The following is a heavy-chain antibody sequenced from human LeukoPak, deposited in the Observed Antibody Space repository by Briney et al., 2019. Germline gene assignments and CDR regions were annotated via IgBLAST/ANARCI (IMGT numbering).Heavy chain of an antibody. J-gene: IGHJ4*02. D-gene: IGHD4-23*01. Sequence: ASVKVSCKASGYTFIGYNIHWVRQAPGQGLEWMGWINPDTGGTNYAQQFQGRVTMSRDTSISTTYMELNRLRSDDTAVYYCARDRMKDYGGNPPNNYFDYWGQGTLVTVSS. CDR1: GYTFIGYN. V-gene: IGHV1-2*02. CDR2: INPDTGGT. CDR3: ARDRMKDYGGNPPNNYFDY.